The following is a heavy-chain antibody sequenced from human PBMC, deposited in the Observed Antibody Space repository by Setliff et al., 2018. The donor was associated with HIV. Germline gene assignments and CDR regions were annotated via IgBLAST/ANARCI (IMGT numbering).Heavy chain of an antibody. Sequence: GESLKISCAASGSTFGSQWMHWVRQAPGKGLVWVSRISPDGSVINYAGSVKGRFTISRDNAKNTLYLQMNGLRAEDTAVYYCVRGIVGASVFNYWGQGTQVTVSS. J-gene: IGHJ4*02. CDR2: ISPDGSVI. CDR3: VRGIVGASVFNY. CDR1: GSTFGSQW. D-gene: IGHD1-26*01. V-gene: IGHV3-74*01.